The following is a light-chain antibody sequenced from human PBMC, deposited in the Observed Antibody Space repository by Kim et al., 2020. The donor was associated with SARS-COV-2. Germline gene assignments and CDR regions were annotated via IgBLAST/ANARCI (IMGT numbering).Light chain of an antibody. CDR2: GTS. V-gene: IGKV3-20*01. Sequence: EIVLTQSPGTLSLSPGERATLSCRASQSVASNHLAWFQQKPGQAPRLLIYGTSSRATGIPDRFSAIESGTDFTLTISRLEPEDFAVYYCQQYDKSPYTFGQGTKLEI. J-gene: IGKJ2*01. CDR3: QQYDKSPYT. CDR1: QSVASNH.